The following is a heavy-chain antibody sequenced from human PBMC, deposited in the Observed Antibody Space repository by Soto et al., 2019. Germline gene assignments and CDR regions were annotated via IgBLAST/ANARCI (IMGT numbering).Heavy chain of an antibody. CDR1: GFTFSIYT. V-gene: IGHV3-21*02. D-gene: IGHD3-22*01. CDR3: ARDAYYYDRRGSLYFDY. CDR2: ISSGSSYR. Sequence: DVQLVESGGGLVKPGGSLRLSCAASGFTFSIYTMNWVRQAPGKGLEGVSSISSGSSYRYYADSVEGRFTISRDDAKNSLNLQMSGLRAEDTAVYYCARDAYYYDRRGSLYFDYWGQGSLVTVSS. J-gene: IGHJ4*02.